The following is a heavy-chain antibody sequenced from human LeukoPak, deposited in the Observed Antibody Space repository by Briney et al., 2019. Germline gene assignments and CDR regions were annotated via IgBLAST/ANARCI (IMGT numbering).Heavy chain of an antibody. V-gene: IGHV3-43*02. D-gene: IGHD3-22*01. Sequence: PGGSLRPACAPSGFIFDDYAMHWVRQAPGKGLEWVSLISGDGGSTYYADSVKGRFTISRDNSKNSLYLQMNSLRTEDTALYYCARGYYYDSSGYYLSDAFDFWGQGTMVTVSS. CDR3: ARGYYYDSSGYYLSDAFDF. J-gene: IGHJ3*01. CDR2: ISGDGGST. CDR1: GFIFDDYA.